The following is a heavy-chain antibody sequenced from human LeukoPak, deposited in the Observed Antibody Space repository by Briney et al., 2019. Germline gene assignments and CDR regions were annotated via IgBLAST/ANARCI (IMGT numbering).Heavy chain of an antibody. CDR3: ARDSWDSSSWYQGYFQH. V-gene: IGHV4-39*07. CDR1: GGSISSSTYY. J-gene: IGHJ1*01. D-gene: IGHD6-13*01. Sequence: SETLSLTCTVSGGSISSSTYYWGWIRQPPGKGLEWIGSIYYTGSTYYNPSLKSRVTISVDTSKNQFSLKLSSVTAADTAVYYCARDSWDSSSWYQGYFQHWGQGTLVTVSS. CDR2: IYYTGST.